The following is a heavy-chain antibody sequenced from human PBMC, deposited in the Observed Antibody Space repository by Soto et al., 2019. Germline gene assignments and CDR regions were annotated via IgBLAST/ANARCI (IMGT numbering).Heavy chain of an antibody. J-gene: IGHJ6*02. Sequence: EVQLLESGGGLVQPGGSLRLSCAASGFTFSSYAMSWVRQAPGKGLEWVSAISGSGGSTYYADSVKGRFTISRDNSKNTLYLQMNSLRAEDTAVYYCARGLVGAATYYYYGMDVWGQGTTVTVSS. V-gene: IGHV3-23*01. CDR3: ARGLVGAATYYYYGMDV. CDR2: ISGSGGST. CDR1: GFTFSSYA. D-gene: IGHD2-15*01.